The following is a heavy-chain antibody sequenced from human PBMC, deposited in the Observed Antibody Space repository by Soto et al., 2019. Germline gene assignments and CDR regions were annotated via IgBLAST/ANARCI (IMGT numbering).Heavy chain of an antibody. V-gene: IGHV1-69*01. Sequence: QVQLVQSGAEVKKPGSSVKVSCKASGGTFSSYAISWVRQAPGQGLEWMGGIIPIFGTANYAQKFKGRVRIPADESTSTAYMELSSLRSEDTAVYYCARSLTYYYDSSGYYHGGHVYYFDYWGQGTLVTVSS. D-gene: IGHD3-22*01. CDR3: ARSLTYYYDSSGYYHGGHVYYFDY. CDR1: GGTFSSYA. J-gene: IGHJ4*02. CDR2: IIPIFGTA.